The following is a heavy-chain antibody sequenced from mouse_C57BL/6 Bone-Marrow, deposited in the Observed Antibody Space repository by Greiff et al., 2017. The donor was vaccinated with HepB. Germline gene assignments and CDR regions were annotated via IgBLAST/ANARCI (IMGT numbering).Heavy chain of an antibody. J-gene: IGHJ1*03. CDR3: ARGSYYDYSYWYFDV. Sequence: EVQLQQSGPGLVKPSQSLSLTCSVTGYSITSGYYWNWIRQFPGNKLEWMGYISYDGSNNYNPSLKNRISITRDTSKNQFFLKLNSVTTEDTATYYCARGSYYDYSYWYFDVWGTGTTVTVSS. CDR2: ISYDGSN. V-gene: IGHV3-6*01. D-gene: IGHD2-4*01. CDR1: GYSITSGYY.